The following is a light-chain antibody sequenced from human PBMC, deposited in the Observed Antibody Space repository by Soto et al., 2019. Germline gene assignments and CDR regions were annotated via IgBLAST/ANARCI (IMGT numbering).Light chain of an antibody. J-gene: IGLJ2*01. CDR3: RSYTSSSTLV. V-gene: IGLV2-14*01. CDR1: SSDVDGYNY. Sequence: QSALTQPASVSASPGQSITISCTGTSSDVDGYNYVSWYQQHPGKAPKLMIYDVSNRPSGVSNRCSGSRSGNTASLTTSGIQAEDEADYYCRSYTSSSTLVFGGGTKVTVL. CDR2: DVS.